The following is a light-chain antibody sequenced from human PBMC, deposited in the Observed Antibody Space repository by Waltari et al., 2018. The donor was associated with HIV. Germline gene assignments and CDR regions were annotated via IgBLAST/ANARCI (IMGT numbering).Light chain of an antibody. CDR2: GAS. Sequence: IVMTQSPATLSVAPGERATLSCRASQSVSRQLAWYQQKPGQAPRLLIYGASTRATGIPARFSGGGAGTEFTLTISSLQSEDFAVYYCQQYNNWPLTFGGGTRVEI. V-gene: IGKV3-15*01. CDR3: QQYNNWPLT. CDR1: QSVSRQ. J-gene: IGKJ4*01.